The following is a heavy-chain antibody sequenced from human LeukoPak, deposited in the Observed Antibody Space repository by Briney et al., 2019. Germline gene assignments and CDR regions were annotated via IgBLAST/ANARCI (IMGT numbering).Heavy chain of an antibody. CDR1: GGSFSGYY. V-gene: IGHV4-34*01. CDR2: INHSGST. J-gene: IGHJ6*03. Sequence: SETLSLTCAVYGGSFSGYYWSWLRQPPGKGLEWIGEINHSGSTNYNPSLKSRVTISVDTSKNQFSLKLSSVTAADTAVYYCARGSPAMVRGVIIKEKYYYYMDVWGKGTTVTVSS. D-gene: IGHD3-10*01. CDR3: ARGSPAMVRGVIIKEKYYYYMDV.